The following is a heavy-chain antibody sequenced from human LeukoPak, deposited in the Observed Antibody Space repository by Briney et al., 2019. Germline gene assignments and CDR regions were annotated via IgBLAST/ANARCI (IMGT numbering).Heavy chain of an antibody. V-gene: IGHV3-30*04. J-gene: IGHJ4*02. Sequence: GGSLRLSCAASGFTFSSYAMHWVRQAPGKGLEWVAVISYDGSNNYYADSVKGRFTISRDNSKNTLYLQMNSLRAEDTAVYYCARDPRYSGYGGFGYWGQGTLVTVSS. CDR2: ISYDGSNN. CDR1: GFTFSSYA. CDR3: ARDPRYSGYGGFGY. D-gene: IGHD5-12*01.